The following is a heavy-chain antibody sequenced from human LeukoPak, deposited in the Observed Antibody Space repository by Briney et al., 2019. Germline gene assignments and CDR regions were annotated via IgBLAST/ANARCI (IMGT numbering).Heavy chain of an antibody. D-gene: IGHD2-15*01. CDR2: ISSYTGNT. CDR3: ARGLRRSGGSCLGY. J-gene: IGHJ4*02. Sequence: ASVKVSCKASGYTFTNYGLSWVRQAPGQGLEWMGWISSYTGNTNYAQKLQGRVTMTTDTSTSTAYMELRSLRSEDTAVYYCARGLRRSGGSCLGYWGQGTLVTVSS. V-gene: IGHV1-18*01. CDR1: GYTFTNYG.